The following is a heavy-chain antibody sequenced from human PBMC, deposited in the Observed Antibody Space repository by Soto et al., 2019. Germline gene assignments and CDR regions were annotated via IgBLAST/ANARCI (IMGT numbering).Heavy chain of an antibody. Sequence: SETLSLTCTVSGGSISSYYWSWIRQPPGKGLEWIGYIYYSGSTNYNPSLKSRVTISVDTSKNQFSLKLTSVTAADTAVYYCARDKITGPLDYWGQGTLVTVSS. CDR3: ARDKITGPLDY. D-gene: IGHD2-8*02. V-gene: IGHV4-59*12. CDR2: IYYSGST. J-gene: IGHJ4*02. CDR1: GGSISSYY.